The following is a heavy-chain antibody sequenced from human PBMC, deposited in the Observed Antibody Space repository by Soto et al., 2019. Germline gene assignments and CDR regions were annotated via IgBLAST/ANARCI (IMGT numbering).Heavy chain of an antibody. CDR3: AKGEHGDYVDY. D-gene: IGHD4-17*01. CDR1: GFTFSSYG. V-gene: IGHV3-30*18. Sequence: QVQLVESGGGVVQPGRSLRLSCAASGFTFSSYGMHWVRQAPGKGLEWVAVISYDGSNKYYADSVKGRFTISRDNSKNTLYLQMNSLRAEDTAVYYCAKGEHGDYVDYWGQGTQVTVSS. CDR2: ISYDGSNK. J-gene: IGHJ4*02.